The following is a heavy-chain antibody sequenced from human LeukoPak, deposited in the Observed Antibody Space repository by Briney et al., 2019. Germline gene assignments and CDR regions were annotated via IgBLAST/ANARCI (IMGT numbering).Heavy chain of an antibody. CDR1: GYTFTSYG. J-gene: IGHJ3*02. Sequence: GASVKVSCKASGYTFTSYGISWVRQAPGQGLEWMGWINAGNGNTKYSQKFQGRVTITRDTSASTAYMELSSLRSEDTAVYYCARDRRELDAFDIWGQGTMVTVSS. CDR2: INAGNGNT. V-gene: IGHV1-3*01. D-gene: IGHD1-26*01. CDR3: ARDRRELDAFDI.